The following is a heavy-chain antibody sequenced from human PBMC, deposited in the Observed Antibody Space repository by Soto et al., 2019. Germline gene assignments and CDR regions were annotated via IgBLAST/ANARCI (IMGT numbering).Heavy chain of an antibody. D-gene: IGHD1-7*01. J-gene: IGHJ6*02. CDR1: GFTFSSYS. CDR3: ARGGELLYYYYYGMDV. V-gene: IGHV3-21*01. Sequence: XGSLGLSCAASGFTFSSYSMNGVRQAPGKGLEWVSSISSSSSYIYYADSVKGRFTISRDNAKNSLYLQMNSLRAEDTAVYYCARGGELLYYYYYGMDVWGQGTTVTVSS. CDR2: ISSSSSYI.